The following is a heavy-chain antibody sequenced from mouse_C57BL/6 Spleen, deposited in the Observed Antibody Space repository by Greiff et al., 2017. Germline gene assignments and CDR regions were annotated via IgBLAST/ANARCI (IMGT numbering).Heavy chain of an antibody. CDR2: IRNKANGYTT. CDR1: GFTFTDYY. Sequence: EVQLVESGGGLVQPGGSLSLSCAASGFTFTDYYMSWVRQPPGKALEWLGFIRNKANGYTTEYSASVKGRFTISRDNSQSILYLQMNALRAEDSATYYCGRYVTTVVAWYFDVWGTGTTVTVSS. V-gene: IGHV7-3*01. J-gene: IGHJ1*03. D-gene: IGHD1-1*01. CDR3: GRYVTTVVAWYFDV.